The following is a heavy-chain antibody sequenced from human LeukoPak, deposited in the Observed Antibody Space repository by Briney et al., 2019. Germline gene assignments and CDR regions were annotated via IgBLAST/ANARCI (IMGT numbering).Heavy chain of an antibody. Sequence: SETLSLTCTVSGGSISSYCWSWIRQPPGKGLEWIGYIYYSGSTNYNPSLKSRVTISVDTSKNQFSLKLSSVTAVDTAVYYCARDREAAAGNGWFDPWGQGTLVTVSS. CDR3: ARDREAAAGNGWFDP. V-gene: IGHV4-59*01. CDR2: IYYSGST. J-gene: IGHJ5*02. CDR1: GGSISSYC. D-gene: IGHD6-13*01.